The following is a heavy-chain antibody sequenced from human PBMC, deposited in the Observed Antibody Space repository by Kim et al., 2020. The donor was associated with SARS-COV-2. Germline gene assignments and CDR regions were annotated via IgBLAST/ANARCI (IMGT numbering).Heavy chain of an antibody. J-gene: IGHJ4*02. CDR2: ISDSSTNI. D-gene: IGHD6-13*01. CDR3: AREIAGRGPHPFDY. V-gene: IGHV3-21*01. CDR1: GFTFSGYS. Sequence: GGSLRLSCAASGFTFSGYSMNWVRQAPGKGLEWLSVISDSSTNIYYADSVKGRFTISRDDAKNSLFLQMNSLRAEDTAVYYCAREIAGRGPHPFDYWGQGTLVTVSS.